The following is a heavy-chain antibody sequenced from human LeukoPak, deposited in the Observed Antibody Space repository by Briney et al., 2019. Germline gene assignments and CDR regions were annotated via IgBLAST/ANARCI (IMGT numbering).Heavy chain of an antibody. Sequence: GGSLRLSCAASGFTFTTYWMSWVRQAPGKGLEWVANMKQDASEKYYVDSVKGRFTISRDNAKNALYLQMNSLRAEDTAVYYCAREIAADRGFDSWGQGTLVTVSS. CDR2: MKQDASEK. CDR1: GFTFTTYW. CDR3: AREIAADRGFDS. D-gene: IGHD6-6*01. J-gene: IGHJ4*02. V-gene: IGHV3-7*03.